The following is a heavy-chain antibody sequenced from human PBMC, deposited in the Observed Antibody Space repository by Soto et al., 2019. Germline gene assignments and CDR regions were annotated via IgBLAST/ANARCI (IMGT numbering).Heavy chain of an antibody. CDR2: IGSDT. CDR1: GFIFSSFA. CDR3: VRDRSFAFDN. J-gene: IGHJ4*02. Sequence: EVQLVESGGGLAQPGGSLRLSCAASGFIFSSFAMNWVRQAPGKGLEWISYIGSDTYYADSVKGRFTTSRDMAKNSLYLQLNSLRAEDSAVYYCVRDRSFAFDNWGQGTLVTVSS. V-gene: IGHV3-48*01.